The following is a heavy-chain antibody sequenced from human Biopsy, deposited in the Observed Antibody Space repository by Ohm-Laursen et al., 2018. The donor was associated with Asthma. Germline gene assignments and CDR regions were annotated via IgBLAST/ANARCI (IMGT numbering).Heavy chain of an antibody. CDR2: IDWEEDK. J-gene: IGHJ4*02. Sequence: ATQTLTLTCSFSGFSLSSSGANVNWIRQPPGKALEWLARIDWEEDKFYSTSLRTRLTISKGSSEDQVVLPMTNMGPVGAATYYCTRHNDYWGPGILVTVSS. CDR1: GFSLSSSGAN. D-gene: IGHD1-14*01. V-gene: IGHV2-70*04. CDR3: TRHNDY.